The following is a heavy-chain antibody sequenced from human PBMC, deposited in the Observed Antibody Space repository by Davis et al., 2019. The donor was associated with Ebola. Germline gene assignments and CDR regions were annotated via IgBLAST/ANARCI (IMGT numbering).Heavy chain of an antibody. CDR1: GYTFTSYG. CDR3: ARMAAAGTKLDV. Sequence: AASVKVSCKASGYTFTSYGISWVRQAPRQGLEWMGWISTYNGNTNFAQKLQGRVPMTTDTSTSSAYMELRSLRSDDTAVYYCARMAAAGTKLDVWGQGTTVTVSS. CDR2: ISTYNGNT. J-gene: IGHJ6*02. V-gene: IGHV1-18*04. D-gene: IGHD6-13*01.